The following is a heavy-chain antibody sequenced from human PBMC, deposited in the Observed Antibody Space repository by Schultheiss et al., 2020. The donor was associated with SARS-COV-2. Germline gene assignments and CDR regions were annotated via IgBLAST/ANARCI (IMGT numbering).Heavy chain of an antibody. CDR1: GFTFRNYG. CDR2: LWHDGSHI. V-gene: IGHV3-33*01. J-gene: IGHJ4*02. D-gene: IGHD3-22*01. Sequence: GESLKISCAASGFTFRNYGMYWVRQAPGKGLEWVALLWHDGSHISYGDSVKGRFTISRDNSKNLLYLQMNSLRVEDTAVYYCARDHSTGYADLDYWGQGTLVTVSS. CDR3: ARDHSTGYADLDY.